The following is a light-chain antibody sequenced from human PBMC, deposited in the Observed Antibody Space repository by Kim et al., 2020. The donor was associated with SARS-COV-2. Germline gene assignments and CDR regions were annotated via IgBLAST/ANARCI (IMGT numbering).Light chain of an antibody. J-gene: IGLJ3*02. V-gene: IGLV1-44*01. Sequence: QSVVTQPPSASATPGQSVTISCSGSSSNIGKNTVNWFQQFPGTAPKLLIPAYDQRPSGIPDRFSGSKSGTSASLVISGLQSEDEADYYCAVWDDILSSPVFGGGTQLTVL. CDR1: SSNIGKNT. CDR3: AVWDDILSSPV. CDR2: AYD.